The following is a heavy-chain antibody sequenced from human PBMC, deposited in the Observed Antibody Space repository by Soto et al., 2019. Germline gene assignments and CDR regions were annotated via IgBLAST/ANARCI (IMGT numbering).Heavy chain of an antibody. CDR3: ARRYCSGGSCYFTRPYYFDY. CDR2: INHSGST. V-gene: IGHV4-34*01. CDR1: GGSFSGYY. Sequence: SETLSLTCAVYGGSFSGYYWSWIRQPPGKGLEWIGEINHSGSTNYNPSLKSRVTISVDTSKNQFSLKLSSVTAADTAVYYCARRYCSGGSCYFTRPYYFDYWGQGTLVTVSS. D-gene: IGHD2-15*01. J-gene: IGHJ4*02.